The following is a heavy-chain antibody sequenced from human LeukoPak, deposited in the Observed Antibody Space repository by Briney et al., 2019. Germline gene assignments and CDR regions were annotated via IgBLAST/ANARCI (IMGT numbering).Heavy chain of an antibody. CDR2: INDSGST. J-gene: IGHJ4*02. CDR3: ARGNGDGSSSPTPFDY. V-gene: IGHV4-34*01. Sequence: GSLRLSCAASGFTFSDYYMSWIRQPPGKGLEWSGEINDSGSTNYNPSLKIPVTISVDTSKNQFSLQLSSVTAADTAVYYCARGNGDGSSSPTPFDYWGQGTLVTVSS. CDR1: GFTFSDYY. D-gene: IGHD6-6*01.